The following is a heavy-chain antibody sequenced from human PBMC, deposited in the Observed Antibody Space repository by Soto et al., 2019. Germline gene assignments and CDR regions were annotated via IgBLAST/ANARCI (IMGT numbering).Heavy chain of an antibody. CDR1: GFTFSSYA. J-gene: IGHJ3*02. V-gene: IGHV3-23*01. Sequence: PGGSLRLSCAASGFTFSSYAMSWVRQAPGKGLEWVSAISGSGGSTYYADSVKGRFTISRDNSKNTLYLQMNSLRAEDTAVYYCAKATTALTAVGADAFDIWGQGTMVTVSS. CDR3: AKATTALTAVGADAFDI. D-gene: IGHD2-2*01. CDR2: ISGSGGST.